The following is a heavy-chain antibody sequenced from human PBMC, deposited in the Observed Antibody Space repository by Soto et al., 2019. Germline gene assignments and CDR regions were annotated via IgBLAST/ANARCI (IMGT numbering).Heavy chain of an antibody. V-gene: IGHV4-59*12. J-gene: IGHJ4*02. D-gene: IGHD3-22*01. CDR2: IYYSGNT. CDR1: GGSISYYY. Sequence: PSETLSLTCTVSGGSISYYYWGWIRQPPGKGLEWIGSIYYSGNTHYNPSLKSRVTISVDTSKNQFSLKLSSVTAADTAVYYCARGSTYYYDSSGYYDWGQGTLVTVS. CDR3: ARGSTYYYDSSGYYD.